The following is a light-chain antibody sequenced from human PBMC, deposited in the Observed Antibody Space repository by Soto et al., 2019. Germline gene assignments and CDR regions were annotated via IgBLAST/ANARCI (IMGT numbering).Light chain of an antibody. CDR1: SSDVGGYNY. J-gene: IGLJ2*01. V-gene: IGLV2-11*01. CDR3: CSYAGSYIVV. Sequence: QAALTQPRSVSGSPGQSGAISCTGTSSDVGGYNYVSWYRQHPGRAPKLLLYDVTKRPSGVPDRFSGSKSGNTASLTLSGLQADDEADYYCCSYAGSYIVVIGGGTKLTVL. CDR2: DVT.